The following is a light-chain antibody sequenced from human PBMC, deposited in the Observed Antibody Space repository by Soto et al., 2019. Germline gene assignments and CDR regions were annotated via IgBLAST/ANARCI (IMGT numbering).Light chain of an antibody. J-gene: IGKJ2*03. CDR1: QTFKNY. CDR3: QQSYLSLQS. Sequence: DVQMTQSPSSLSAAVGDTVTITCRAGQTFKNYLNWYQHKPGKAPKLLIYAASSLQSGVPPRFSASASGTDFTLTITNLQPEDFATYYCQQSYLSLQSFGQGTKLLI. V-gene: IGKV1-39*01. CDR2: AAS.